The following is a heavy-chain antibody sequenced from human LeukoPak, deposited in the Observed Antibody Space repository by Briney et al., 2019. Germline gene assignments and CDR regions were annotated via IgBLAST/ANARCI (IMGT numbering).Heavy chain of an antibody. D-gene: IGHD3-10*01. CDR1: GYTFTSYA. V-gene: IGHV1-3*01. CDR3: AREIEVRGVIDYYYYGMDV. J-gene: IGHJ6*02. CDR2: INAGNGNT. Sequence: ASVKVSCKASGYTFTSYAMHWVRQAPGQRLEWMGWINAGNGNTKYSRKFQGRVTITRDTSASTAYMELSSLRSEDTAVYYCAREIEVRGVIDYYYYGMDVWGQGTTVTVSS.